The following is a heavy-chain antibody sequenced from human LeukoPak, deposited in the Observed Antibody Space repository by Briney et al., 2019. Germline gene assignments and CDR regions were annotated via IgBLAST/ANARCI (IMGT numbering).Heavy chain of an antibody. CDR2: FDPEDGET. CDR3: ARGPAGTGASTFDI. D-gene: IGHD4/OR15-4a*01. V-gene: IGHV1-24*01. J-gene: IGHJ3*02. CDR1: GYTLTELS. Sequence: ASVKVSCKVSGYTLTELSMHWVRQAPGKGLEWMGGFDPEDGETIYAQNFQVRVTITRNTSISTAYMELSSLRSDDTAVYYCARGPAGTGASTFDIWGQGTMVTVSS.